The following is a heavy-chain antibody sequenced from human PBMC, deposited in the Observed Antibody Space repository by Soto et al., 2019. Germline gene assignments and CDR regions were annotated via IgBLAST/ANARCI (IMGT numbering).Heavy chain of an antibody. V-gene: IGHV4-4*07. CDR1: GASISGFY. CDR2: IYATGTT. D-gene: IGHD1-1*01. CDR3: VRDGTKTLRDWFDP. J-gene: IGHJ5*02. Sequence: KSSETLSLTCTVSGASISGFYWSWIRKSAGKGLEWIGRIYATGTTDYNPSLKSRVMMSVDTSKKQFSLKLRSVTAADTAVYYCVRDGTKTLRDWFDPWGQGISVTVSS.